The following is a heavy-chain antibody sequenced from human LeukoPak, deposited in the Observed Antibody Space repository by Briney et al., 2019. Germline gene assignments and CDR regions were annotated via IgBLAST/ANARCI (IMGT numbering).Heavy chain of an antibody. CDR1: GGTFSSYA. Sequence: SVKVSCKASGGTFSSYAISWVRQAPGQGLEWIGGIIPIFGTANYAQKFQGRVTITADESTSTAYMELSSLRSEDTAVYYCARSYCTNGVCHIHDYWFDPWGQGTLVTVSS. D-gene: IGHD2-8*01. J-gene: IGHJ5*02. CDR2: IIPIFGTA. CDR3: ARSYCTNGVCHIHDYWFDP. V-gene: IGHV1-69*13.